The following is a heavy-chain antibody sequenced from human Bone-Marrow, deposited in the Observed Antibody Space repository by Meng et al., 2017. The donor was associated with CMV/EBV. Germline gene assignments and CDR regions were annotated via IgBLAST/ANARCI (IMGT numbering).Heavy chain of an antibody. V-gene: IGHV1-2*02. Sequence: ASAKVSCKASGYTFTGYYMHWVRQAPGQGLEWMGWINPNSGGTNYAQKFQGRVTMTRDTTIRTAYMVLSRLRSDDTAVYYCAGDVGLGWCRYGMDVWGQGTTVTVSS. J-gene: IGHJ6*02. CDR1: GYTFTGYY. CDR3: AGDVGLGWCRYGMDV. CDR2: INPNSGGT. D-gene: IGHD2-8*02.